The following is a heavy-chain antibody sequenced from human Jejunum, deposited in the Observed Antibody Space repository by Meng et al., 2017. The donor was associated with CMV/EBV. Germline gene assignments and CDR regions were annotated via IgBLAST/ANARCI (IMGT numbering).Heavy chain of an antibody. CDR3: ARGSIFVSFDS. V-gene: IGHV4-30-4*08. CDR1: GASICSGDYY. D-gene: IGHD3-3*01. Sequence: QVLLQESRPGLVKPASTLSLTCSASGASICSGDYYWSWTCQPPGKGLEWIGYIHDTGSTSHNPSLKSRVDISLGSSKNQFSLTLNSVTAEDVAVYFCARGSIFVSFDSWGQGTLVTVSS. J-gene: IGHJ4*02. CDR2: IHDTGST.